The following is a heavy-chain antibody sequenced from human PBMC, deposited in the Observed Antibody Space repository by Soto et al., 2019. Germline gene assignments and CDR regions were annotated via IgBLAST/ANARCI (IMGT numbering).Heavy chain of an antibody. V-gene: IGHV5-10-1*01. CDR3: ARLEYSSSDYYYYGMDV. D-gene: IGHD6-6*01. Sequence: ESLKISCKGSGYSFTSYWISWVRQMPGKGLEWMGRIDPSDSYTNYSPSFQGHVTISADKSISTAYLQWSSLKASDTAMYYCARLEYSSSDYYYYGMDVWGQGTTVTVSS. J-gene: IGHJ6*02. CDR1: GYSFTSYW. CDR2: IDPSDSYT.